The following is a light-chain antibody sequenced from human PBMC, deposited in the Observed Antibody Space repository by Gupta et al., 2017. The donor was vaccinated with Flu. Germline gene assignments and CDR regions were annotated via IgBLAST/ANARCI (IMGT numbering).Light chain of an antibody. V-gene: IGKV3-20*01. CDR3: QHFNSSPYS. Sequence: GTLSWSPGEIATLFCRASQSVSSNYFAWYQQKPGQAPRLLIYGASNRATGIPDRFSGSGSGTDFTLTIRRLEPEDSAVYYCQHFNSSPYSFGQETKLEIK. CDR2: GAS. CDR1: QSVSSNY. J-gene: IGKJ2*03.